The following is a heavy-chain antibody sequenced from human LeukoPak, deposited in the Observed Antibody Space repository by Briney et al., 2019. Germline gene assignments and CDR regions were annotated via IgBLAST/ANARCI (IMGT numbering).Heavy chain of an antibody. V-gene: IGHV3-23*01. CDR2: ITANGAGI. CDR3: ATGPRSGSFQF. J-gene: IGHJ2*01. Sequence: GGSLRVSCAVSVITSGSFAMSWVRQTPEKGLEWLGFITANGAGIYYGPSENGRSTISRDNSNNTLYLQINSLRVDDTAIYYCATGPRSGSFQFWGRGTQVIVSS. D-gene: IGHD3-10*01. CDR1: VITSGSFA.